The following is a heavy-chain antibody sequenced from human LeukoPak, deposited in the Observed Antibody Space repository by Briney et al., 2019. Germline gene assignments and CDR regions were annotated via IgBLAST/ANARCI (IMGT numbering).Heavy chain of an antibody. CDR3: ARAQPHLDYYYYGMDV. J-gene: IGHJ6*04. D-gene: IGHD1-14*01. CDR1: GGSVSSGSYY. CDR2: IYYSGST. V-gene: IGHV4-61*01. Sequence: PSETLSLTCTVSGGSVSSGSYYWSWIRQPPGKGLEWIGYIYYSGSTSYNPSLKSRVTISVDTSKNQFSLKVTSMTAADTAVYYCARAQPHLDYYYYGMDVWGKGTTVTVSS.